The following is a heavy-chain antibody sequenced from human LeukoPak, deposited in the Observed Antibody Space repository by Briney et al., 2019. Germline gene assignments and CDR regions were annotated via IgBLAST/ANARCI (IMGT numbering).Heavy chain of an antibody. CDR2: IHSDGNT. CDR3: ARGGGLDV. CDR1: GFTVSNNF. J-gene: IGHJ6*02. Sequence: PGGSLRLSCAASGFTVSNNFMYWVRQAPGKGLEWVSVIHSDGNTLYADSVEGRFTISRDNFKNTVYLQMSSLRAEDTAVYFCARGGGLDVWGQGATVTVSS. D-gene: IGHD3-16*01. V-gene: IGHV3-53*01.